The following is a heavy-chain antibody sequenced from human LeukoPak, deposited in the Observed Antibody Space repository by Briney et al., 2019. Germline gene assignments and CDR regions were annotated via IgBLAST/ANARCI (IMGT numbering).Heavy chain of an antibody. CDR3: ARTNYYDSSGSQGPGTFYYGLDV. CDR2: VITILDIS. D-gene: IGHD3-22*01. J-gene: IGHJ6*02. V-gene: IGHV1-69*04. Sequence: GASVKVSCKASGGTFSSYGITWVRQAPGQGLEWMGRVITILDISNYAQMFQDRVTITADKSTSTAYMELSSLRSEDTAVYFCARTNYYDSSGSQGPGTFYYGLDVWGQGTTVTVSS. CDR1: GGTFSSYG.